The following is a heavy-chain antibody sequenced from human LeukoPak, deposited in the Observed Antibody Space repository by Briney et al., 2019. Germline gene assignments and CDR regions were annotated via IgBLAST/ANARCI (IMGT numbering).Heavy chain of an antibody. CDR1: GGSISSSSYY. D-gene: IGHD1-7*01. CDR3: ARGILELKSYYFDY. Sequence: SETLSLTCTVSGGSISSSSYYWGWIRQPPGKGLEWIGSIYYSGSTYYNPSLKSRVTISIDTSKNQFSLKLSSVTAADTAVYYCARGILELKSYYFDYWGQGTLVTVSS. V-gene: IGHV4-39*07. J-gene: IGHJ4*02. CDR2: IYYSGST.